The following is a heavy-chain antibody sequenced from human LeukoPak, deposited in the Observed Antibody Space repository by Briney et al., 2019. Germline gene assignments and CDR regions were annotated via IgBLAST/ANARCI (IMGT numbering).Heavy chain of an antibody. V-gene: IGHV4-4*07. J-gene: IGHJ3*02. CDR1: GGSISSYY. Sequence: SSETLSLTCTVSGGSISSYYWNWIRQPAGKGLEWIGRIYTSGSTNYNPSLKSRVTISVDTSKNQFSLKLSSVTAADTAVYYCARDPSSDAFDIWGQGTMVTVSS. D-gene: IGHD6-25*01. CDR3: ARDPSSDAFDI. CDR2: IYTSGST.